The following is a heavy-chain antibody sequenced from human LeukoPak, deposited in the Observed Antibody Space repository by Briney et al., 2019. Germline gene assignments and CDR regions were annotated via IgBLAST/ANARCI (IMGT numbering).Heavy chain of an antibody. CDR2: ISYDGSNK. D-gene: IGHD3-22*01. V-gene: IGHV3-30*03. Sequence: PGGSLRLSCAASGFTFSSYSMNWVRQAPGKGLEWVAIISYDGSNKHYAESVKGRFTISRDNPKNTLYLQMSSLRAEDTAVYFCNRDSTGYWFLYWGQGALVTVSS. CDR3: NRDSTGYWFLY. J-gene: IGHJ4*02. CDR1: GFTFSSYS.